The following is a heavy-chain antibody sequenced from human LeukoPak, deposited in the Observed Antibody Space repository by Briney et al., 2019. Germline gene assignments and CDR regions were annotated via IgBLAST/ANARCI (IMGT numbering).Heavy chain of an antibody. CDR1: GYTFTGHY. J-gene: IGHJ3*02. V-gene: IGHV1-2*06. Sequence: GASVKVSCKASGYTFTGHYMHWVRQAPGQGLEWMGRINPNSGGTNYAQKFQGRVTMTRDTSISTAYMELSRLRSDDTAVYYCAREPYYYDSSILDAFDIWGQGTMVTVSS. D-gene: IGHD3-22*01. CDR2: INPNSGGT. CDR3: AREPYYYDSSILDAFDI.